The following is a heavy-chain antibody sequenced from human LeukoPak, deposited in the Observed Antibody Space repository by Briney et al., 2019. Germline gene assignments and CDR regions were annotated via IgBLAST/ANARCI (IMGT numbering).Heavy chain of an antibody. D-gene: IGHD2/OR15-2a*01. CDR2: ISGSGGNT. CDR3: AKDFLGSIPDAFDV. V-gene: IGHV3-23*01. J-gene: IGHJ3*01. CDR1: GFTFSSHA. Sequence: GGSLRLSCAASGFTFSSHAMSWVRQAPGKGLEWVSGISGSGGNTYYADSVKGRFTISRDNSKNTLWLQMNSLTAEDTAIYHCAKDFLGSIPDAFDVWGQGTMVTVSS.